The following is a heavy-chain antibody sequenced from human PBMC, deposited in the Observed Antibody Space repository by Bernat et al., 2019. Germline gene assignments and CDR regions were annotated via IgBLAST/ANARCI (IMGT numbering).Heavy chain of an antibody. V-gene: IGHV3-74*01. CDR3: AREYSSSSGRTFDI. J-gene: IGHJ3*02. D-gene: IGHD6-6*01. Sequence: VQLVESGGGLVQPGGSLRVSCAASRFTFTNSWMHWVRQAPGKGLVWVSRISTDGTGTTYADSVKGRFTISRDNANNTLYLQMNSLGVEDTAIYYCAREYSSSSGRTFDIWGQGTMVTVSS. CDR2: ISTDGTGT. CDR1: RFTFTNSW.